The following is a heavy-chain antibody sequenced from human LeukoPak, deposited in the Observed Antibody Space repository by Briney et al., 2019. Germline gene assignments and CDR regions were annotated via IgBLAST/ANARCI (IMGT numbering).Heavy chain of an antibody. D-gene: IGHD3-3*01. CDR3: ARDPGLRLDL. CDR1: GFTFSNYG. Sequence: GRPLRLSCAASGFTFSNYGMHWVRQAPGKGLEWVAVISSDGSVKYYADSVRGRFTISRDNSKNTLYLQMNSLRAEDTAVYFCARDPGLRLDLWGQGTLLTVSS. CDR2: ISSDGSVK. J-gene: IGHJ4*02. V-gene: IGHV3-30*03.